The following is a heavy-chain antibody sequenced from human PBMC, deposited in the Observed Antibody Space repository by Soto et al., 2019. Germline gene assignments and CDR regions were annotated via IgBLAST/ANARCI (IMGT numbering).Heavy chain of an antibody. Sequence: GGSLRLSCAASGFTFSSYGMHWVRQAPGKGLEWVAVISYDGSNKYYADSVKGRFTISRDNSKNTLYLQMNSLRAEDTAVYYCAIEAVARYYYYGMDVWGQGTTVTVSS. V-gene: IGHV3-30*03. CDR2: ISYDGSNK. CDR1: GFTFSSYG. J-gene: IGHJ6*02. CDR3: AIEAVARYYYYGMDV. D-gene: IGHD6-19*01.